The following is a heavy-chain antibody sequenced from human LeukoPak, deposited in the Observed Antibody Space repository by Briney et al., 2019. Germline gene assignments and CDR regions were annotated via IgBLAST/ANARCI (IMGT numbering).Heavy chain of an antibody. V-gene: IGHV3-23*01. CDR2: ISGSGGST. D-gene: IGHD3-10*01. Sequence: GGSLRLSCAASGFTFSNYGMSWVRQAPGKGLEWVSAISGSGGSTYYADSVKGRFTISRDNSKNTLYLQMNSLRAEDTAVYYCAKPVLLWFGELPIYFDYWGQGTLVTVSS. CDR3: AKPVLLWFGELPIYFDY. J-gene: IGHJ4*02. CDR1: GFTFSNYG.